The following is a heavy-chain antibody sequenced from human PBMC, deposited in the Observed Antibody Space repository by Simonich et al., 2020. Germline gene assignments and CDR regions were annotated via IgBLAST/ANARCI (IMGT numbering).Heavy chain of an antibody. CDR2: IWYDGSNK. Sequence: QVQLVESGGGVVQPGRTLRLSCAASGFTFSSYGMHWVRQAQGKGLDWVAVIWYDGSNKYYADSVKVRFTTSRDNSKNTLYLQMNSLRAEDTAVYYCARDRYCSGGSCYYFDYWGQGTLVTVSS. V-gene: IGHV3-33*01. CDR3: ARDRYCSGGSCYYFDY. D-gene: IGHD2-15*01. CDR1: GFTFSSYG. J-gene: IGHJ4*02.